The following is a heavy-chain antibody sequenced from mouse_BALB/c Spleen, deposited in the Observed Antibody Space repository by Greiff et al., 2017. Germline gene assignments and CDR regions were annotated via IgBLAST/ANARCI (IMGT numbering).Heavy chain of an antibody. V-gene: IGHV3-2*02. J-gene: IGHJ4*01. CDR3: ARRLLRSLYYAMDY. D-gene: IGHD1-1*01. Sequence: VQLKESGPGLVKPSQSLSLTCTVTGYSITSDYAWNWIRQFPGNKLEWMGYISYSGSTSYNPSLKSRISITRDTSKNQFFLQLNSVTTEDTATYYCARRLLRSLYYAMDYWGQGTSVTVSS. CDR2: ISYSGST. CDR1: GYSITSDYA.